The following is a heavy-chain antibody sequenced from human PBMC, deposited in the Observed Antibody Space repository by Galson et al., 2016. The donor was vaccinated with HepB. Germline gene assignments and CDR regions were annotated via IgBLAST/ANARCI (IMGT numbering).Heavy chain of an antibody. J-gene: IGHJ4*02. Sequence: SLRLSCAASGFTFSSYGMNWVRQAPGKGLEWIAFISSDGDTIYYADSVKGRFTISRDNARSSLYLQMSTLGAEDTAIYYCASPYCHSTDCQEYYFHHWGQGTLVTVSS. V-gene: IGHV3-48*01. D-gene: IGHD2-15*01. CDR2: ISSDGDTI. CDR1: GFTFSSYG. CDR3: ASPYCHSTDCQEYYFHH.